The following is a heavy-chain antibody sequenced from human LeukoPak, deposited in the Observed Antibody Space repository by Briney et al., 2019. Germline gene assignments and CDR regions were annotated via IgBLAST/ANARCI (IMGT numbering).Heavy chain of an antibody. CDR1: GFTFSSYS. CDR3: ARRNYVHYYDSSGYYLDY. Sequence: GGSLRLSCAASGFTFSSYSMNWVRQAPGKGLEWVSSISSSSSYIYYADSVKGRFTISRDNAKNSLYLQMNSLRAEDTAVYYCARRNYVHYYDSSGYYLDYWGQGTLVTVSS. J-gene: IGHJ4*02. V-gene: IGHV3-21*01. CDR2: ISSSSSYI. D-gene: IGHD3-22*01.